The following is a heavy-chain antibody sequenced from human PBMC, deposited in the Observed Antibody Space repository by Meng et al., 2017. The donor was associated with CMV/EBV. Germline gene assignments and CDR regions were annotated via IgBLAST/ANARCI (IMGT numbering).Heavy chain of an antibody. CDR1: GFTFSSYG. CDR3: AKGLDYYYGMDV. J-gene: IGHJ6*02. D-gene: IGHD4-11*01. Sequence: GGSLRLSCAASGFTFSSYGMHWVRQAPGKGLEWVAVIWYGGSNKYYADSVKGRFTISRDNSKNTLYLQMNSLRAEDTAVYYCAKGLDYYYGMDVWGQGTTVTVSS. V-gene: IGHV3-33*06. CDR2: IWYGGSNK.